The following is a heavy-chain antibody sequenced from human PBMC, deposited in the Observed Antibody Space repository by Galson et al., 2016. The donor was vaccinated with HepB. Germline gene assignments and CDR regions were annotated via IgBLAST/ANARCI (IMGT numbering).Heavy chain of an antibody. CDR2: ISHSGST. V-gene: IGHV4-34*01. Sequence: ETLSLTCVVYGGSFSGYYWSWIRQSPGKGLEWIGEISHSGSTNYNPSFKSRVTISVDTSKKQFSLKLSSVTAADTAVYYCARAPVGYSNSGLDYWGQGTLVTVSS. D-gene: IGHD6-13*01. J-gene: IGHJ4*02. CDR3: ARAPVGYSNSGLDY. CDR1: GGSFSGYY.